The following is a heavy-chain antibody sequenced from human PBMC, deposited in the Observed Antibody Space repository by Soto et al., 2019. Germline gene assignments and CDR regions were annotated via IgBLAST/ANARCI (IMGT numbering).Heavy chain of an antibody. CDR2: ISYDGSNK. V-gene: IGHV3-30*18. J-gene: IGHJ4*02. D-gene: IGHD4-4*01. CDR3: TKEYSNYVGD. CDR1: GFSFGSYG. Sequence: QVQLVESGGGVVQPGRSLRLSCAASGFSFGSYGMHWVRQAPGKGLEWVAVISYDGSNKYYADSVKGRFTISRDNSKNTLYLQMNSLRAEDTAVYYCTKEYSNYVGDWGQGTLVTVSS.